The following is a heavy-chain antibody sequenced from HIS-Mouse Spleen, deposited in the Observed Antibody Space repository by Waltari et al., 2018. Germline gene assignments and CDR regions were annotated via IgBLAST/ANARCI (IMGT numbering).Heavy chain of an antibody. CDR2: IYYSGST. Sequence: QPQLQESGPGLVTHSETLSITCTVSGGSISSSSYYWGGSRQPPGKGLEWIGSIYYSGSTYYNPSLKSRVTISVDTSKNQFSLKLSSVTAADTAVYYCAREFGLLPPISSRDYDAFDIWGQGTMVTVSS. D-gene: IGHD3-10*01. CDR3: AREFGLLPPISSRDYDAFDI. V-gene: IGHV4-39*07. CDR1: GGSISSSSYY. J-gene: IGHJ3*02.